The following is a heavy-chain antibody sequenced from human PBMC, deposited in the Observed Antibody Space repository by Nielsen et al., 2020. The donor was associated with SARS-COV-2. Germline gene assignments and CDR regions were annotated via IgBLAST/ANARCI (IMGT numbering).Heavy chain of an antibody. CDR2: ISWNSGSI. Sequence: GGSLRLSCAASGFTFDDYAMHWVRQAPGKGLEWVSGISWNSGSIGYADSVKGRFTISRDNAKNSLYLQMNSLRAEDTALYYCAKETHYYDSSGYRYFDYWGQGTLVTVSS. CDR3: AKETHYYDSSGYRYFDY. CDR1: GFTFDDYA. J-gene: IGHJ4*02. V-gene: IGHV3-9*01. D-gene: IGHD3-22*01.